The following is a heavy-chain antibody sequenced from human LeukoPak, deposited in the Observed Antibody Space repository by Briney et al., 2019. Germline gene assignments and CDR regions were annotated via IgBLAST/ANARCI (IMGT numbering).Heavy chain of an antibody. CDR2: ITGSGGRT. CDR3: AKEYTGTFSPFPSYFDN. Sequence: GGSLRLSCAASGFTFDDYGLSWVRQVPGKGLEWVSAITGSGGRTYYADSVKGRFTISRDNSKNTLYLQMNSLRAEDTAIYYCAKEYTGTFSPFPSYFDNWGQGTLVTVSS. D-gene: IGHD1-26*01. CDR1: GFTFDDYG. J-gene: IGHJ4*02. V-gene: IGHV3-23*01.